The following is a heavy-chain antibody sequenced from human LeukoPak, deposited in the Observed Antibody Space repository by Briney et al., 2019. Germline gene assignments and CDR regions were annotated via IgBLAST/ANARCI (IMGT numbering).Heavy chain of an antibody. J-gene: IGHJ4*02. CDR1: GFTFSSYG. CDR2: ISYDGSNK. Sequence: GGSLRLSCAASGFTFSSYGMHWVRQAPGKGLEWVAVISYDGSNKYYADSVKGRFTISRDNSMNTLYLQMNSLRGEDTAVYYCARYRSVTTGKRFFDYWGQGTLVTVSS. CDR3: ARYRSVTTGKRFFDY. D-gene: IGHD4-17*01. V-gene: IGHV3-30*03.